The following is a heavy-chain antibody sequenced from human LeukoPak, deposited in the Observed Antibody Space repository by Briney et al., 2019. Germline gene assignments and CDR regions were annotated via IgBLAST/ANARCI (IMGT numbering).Heavy chain of an antibody. CDR3: ARGSTYYDSSGQVPFDY. CDR2: ISSSSSTI. CDR1: GFTFSTYS. Sequence: GGSLRLSCAASGFTFSTYSMNWVSQAPGKGLEWVSYISSSSSTIYYADSVKGRFTISRDNAKNSLYLRMNSLRAEDTAVYYCARGSTYYDSSGQVPFDYWGQGTLVTVSS. J-gene: IGHJ4*02. V-gene: IGHV3-48*01. D-gene: IGHD3-22*01.